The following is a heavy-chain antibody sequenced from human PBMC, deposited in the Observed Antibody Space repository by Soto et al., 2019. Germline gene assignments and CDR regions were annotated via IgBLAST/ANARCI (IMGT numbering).Heavy chain of an antibody. V-gene: IGHV3-48*02. CDR2: ISSSSSTI. J-gene: IGHJ4*02. D-gene: IGHD3-3*01. CDR1: GFTFSSYS. Sequence: EVQLVESGGGLVQPGGSLRLSCAASGFTFSSYSMNWVRQAPGKGLEWVSYISSSSSTIYYADSVKGRFTISRDNAKNSLYLQMNSLRDEDTAVYYCARDRRYYDFWSGYCYFDYWGQGTLVAVSS. CDR3: ARDRRYYDFWSGYCYFDY.